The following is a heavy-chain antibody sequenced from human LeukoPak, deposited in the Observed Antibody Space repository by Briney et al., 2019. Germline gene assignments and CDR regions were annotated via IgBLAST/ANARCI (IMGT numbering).Heavy chain of an antibody. CDR3: ARDFSVGVVVPAHPLKFDY. V-gene: IGHV3-48*03. D-gene: IGHD2-2*01. Sequence: GGSLRLSCAASGFSFSSYEMNWVRQAPGKGLEWVSYISSSGSTIYYADSVKGRFTISRDNAKNSLYLQMNSLRAEDTAVYYCARDFSVGVVVPAHPLKFDYWGQGTLVTVSS. J-gene: IGHJ4*02. CDR1: GFSFSSYE. CDR2: ISSSGSTI.